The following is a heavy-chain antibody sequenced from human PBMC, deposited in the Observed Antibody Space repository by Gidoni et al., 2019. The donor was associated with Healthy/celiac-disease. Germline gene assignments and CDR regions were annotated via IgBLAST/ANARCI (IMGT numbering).Heavy chain of an antibody. CDR3: AKVSSSGWYRGSYFDY. D-gene: IGHD6-19*01. CDR1: SSDA. CDR2: ISGSGGST. J-gene: IGHJ4*02. Sequence: SSDAMSWVRQAPGKGLEWVSTISGSGGSTYYAESVQGRFTISRDNSKNTLYLQMNSLRTEDTAVYYCAKVSSSGWYRGSYFDYWGQGTLVTVSS. V-gene: IGHV3-23*01.